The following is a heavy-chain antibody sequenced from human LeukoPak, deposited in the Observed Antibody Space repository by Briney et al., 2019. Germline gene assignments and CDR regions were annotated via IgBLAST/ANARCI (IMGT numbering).Heavy chain of an antibody. CDR1: GGTFTSYY. CDR3: ARGGNYYDSSGYYYFLTAPPYYFDY. CDR2: INPSGGST. Sequence: VASVKVSCKASGGTFTSYYMHWVRQAPGQGLEWMGIINPSGGSTSYAQKLQGRVTMTTDTSTSTAYMELRSLRSDDTAVYYCARGGNYYDSSGYYYFLTAPPYYFDYWGQGTLVTVSS. J-gene: IGHJ4*02. V-gene: IGHV1-46*01. D-gene: IGHD3-22*01.